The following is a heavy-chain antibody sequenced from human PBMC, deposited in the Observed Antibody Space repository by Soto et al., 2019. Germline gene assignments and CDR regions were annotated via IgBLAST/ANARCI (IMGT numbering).Heavy chain of an antibody. D-gene: IGHD3-10*01. J-gene: IGHJ3*02. CDR1: GFTFSSYA. Sequence: EVQLLESGGGLVQPGGSLRLSCAASGFTFSSYAMSWVRQAPGKGLEWVSGIRGSGDITDYADSVRGRFTVSRDNSKNTLYLQLNSLRAEDTAVYYCAKDYIGVIPDAVDIWGQGTMVTVSS. V-gene: IGHV3-23*01. CDR3: AKDYIGVIPDAVDI. CDR2: IRGSGDIT.